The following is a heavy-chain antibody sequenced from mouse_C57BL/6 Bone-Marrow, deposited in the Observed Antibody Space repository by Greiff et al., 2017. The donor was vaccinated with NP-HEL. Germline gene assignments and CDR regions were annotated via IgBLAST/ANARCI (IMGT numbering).Heavy chain of an antibody. J-gene: IGHJ4*01. V-gene: IGHV5-4*01. CDR1: GFTFSSYA. CDR2: ISDGGSYT. Sequence: EVTVVESGGGLVTPGGSLKLSCAASGFTFSSYAMSWVRQTPEKRLEWVATISDGGSYTYYPHNVKGRFTISRDNAKNNLYLQMSHLKSEDTAMYYCARDTYYSNYYAMDYWGQGTSVTVSS. D-gene: IGHD2-5*01. CDR3: ARDTYYSNYYAMDY.